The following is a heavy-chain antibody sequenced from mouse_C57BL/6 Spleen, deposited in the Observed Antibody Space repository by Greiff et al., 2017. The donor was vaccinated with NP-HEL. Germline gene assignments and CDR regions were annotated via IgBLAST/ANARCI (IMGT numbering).Heavy chain of an antibody. Sequence: VQLQQSGAELARPGASVKLSCKASGYTFTSYGISGVKQRTGQGLEWIGEIYPRSGNTYYNETFKGKATLTADKSSSTAYMELRSLTSEDSAVYVCARRGGLLEAMDYWGQGTSVTVSS. V-gene: IGHV1-81*01. D-gene: IGHD2-3*01. CDR3: ARRGGLLEAMDY. J-gene: IGHJ4*01. CDR2: IYPRSGNT. CDR1: GYTFTSYG.